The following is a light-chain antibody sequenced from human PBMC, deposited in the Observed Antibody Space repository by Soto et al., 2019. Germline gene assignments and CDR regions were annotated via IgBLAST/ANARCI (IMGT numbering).Light chain of an antibody. V-gene: IGKV1-5*01. CDR3: QQYKSYSGT. Sequence: DIQMTQSPSAMATSVGDNITITCRASQSLSRYLAWYQQKPGRAPKRLIFDASSLERGVPSRFSGSGSGTEFRLTISSLQPDDFATYYCQQYKSYSGTFGQGT. J-gene: IGKJ1*01. CDR1: QSLSRY. CDR2: DAS.